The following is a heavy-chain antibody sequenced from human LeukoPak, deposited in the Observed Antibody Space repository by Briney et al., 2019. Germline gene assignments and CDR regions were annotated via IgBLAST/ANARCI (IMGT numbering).Heavy chain of an antibody. CDR3: AGTSSSWSNYYYYGMDV. CDR2: IYSGGCT. Sequence: GGSLRLSCAASGFTVSSNYMSWVRQAPGKGLEWFSVIYSGGCTYYADSVKGRFTISRDNSKNTLYLQMNSLRAEDTAVYYCAGTSSSWSNYYYYGMDVWGQGTTVTVSS. D-gene: IGHD6-13*01. V-gene: IGHV3-66*01. CDR1: GFTVSSNY. J-gene: IGHJ6*02.